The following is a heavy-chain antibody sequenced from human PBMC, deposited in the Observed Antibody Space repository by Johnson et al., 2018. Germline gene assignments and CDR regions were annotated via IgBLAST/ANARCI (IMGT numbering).Heavy chain of an antibody. CDR1: GFTFSSYG. Sequence: QLVESGGGVVQPGRSXRLSCAASGFTFSSYGMHWVRQAPGKGLEWVAFIWSDARDQKYAESVKGRFTISRDNSQNTLYLQMNSLRAEDTAVYYCARRSIALTGNDAFDMWGQGTMVTVSS. CDR2: IWSDARDQ. J-gene: IGHJ3*02. V-gene: IGHV3-33*01. D-gene: IGHD3-9*01. CDR3: ARRSIALTGNDAFDM.